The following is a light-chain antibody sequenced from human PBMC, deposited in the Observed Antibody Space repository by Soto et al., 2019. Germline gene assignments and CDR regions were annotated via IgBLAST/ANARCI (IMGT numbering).Light chain of an antibody. CDR1: QSVSIY. CDR2: AAS. CDR3: RQTYDTPYT. V-gene: IGKV1-39*01. J-gene: IGKJ2*01. Sequence: DIQMTQSPSSLSASVGDRVTITCRASQSVSIYLNWYQQKPGKAPKLLIYAASNLQSGVPSRFSGSGSGTDFTLTISSLQPENFATYYCRQTYDTPYTFGQGTKLEIK.